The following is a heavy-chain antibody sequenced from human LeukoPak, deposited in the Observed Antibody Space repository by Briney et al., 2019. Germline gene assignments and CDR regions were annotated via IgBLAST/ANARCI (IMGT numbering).Heavy chain of an antibody. CDR2: IKQDGSEK. V-gene: IGHV3-7*04. CDR1: GFTFSNYW. Sequence: PVGSLRLSCAASGFTFSNYWMSWVRQAPGKGLEWVASIKQDGSEKYYVDSVKGRFTISRDNAKNSLYLQINSLRAEDTAVYYCARDRSSGWYLTPGFDPWGQGTLVTVSS. CDR3: ARDRSSGWYLTPGFDP. J-gene: IGHJ5*02. D-gene: IGHD6-19*01.